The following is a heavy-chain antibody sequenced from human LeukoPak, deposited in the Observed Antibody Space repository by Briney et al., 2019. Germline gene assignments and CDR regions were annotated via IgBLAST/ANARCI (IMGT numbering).Heavy chain of an antibody. V-gene: IGHV1-2*06. CDR3: ARDLGRDGYNYYS. CDR1: GSTVAGYY. CDR2: INPNSGGT. D-gene: IGHD5-24*01. Sequence: ASVKVSCKASGSTVAGYYMHWVRQAPGQGLEWMGRINPNSGGTNYAQKFQGRVTMTRDTSINTAYMEVSRLRSDDTAIYYCARDLGRDGYNYYSWGQGTLVTVSS. J-gene: IGHJ4*02.